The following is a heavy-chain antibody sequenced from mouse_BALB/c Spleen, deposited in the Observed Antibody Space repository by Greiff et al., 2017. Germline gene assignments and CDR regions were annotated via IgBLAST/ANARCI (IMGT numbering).Heavy chain of an antibody. CDR1: GYSITSDYA. J-gene: IGHJ2*01. CDR3: ARSGGTRRVYYFDY. CDR2: ISYSGST. Sequence: EVKLQESGPGLVKPSQSLSLTCTVTGYSITSDYAWNWIRQFPGNKLEWMGYISYSGSTSYNPSLKSRISITRDTSKNQFFLQLNSVTTEDTATYYCARSGGTRRVYYFDYWGQGTTLTVSS. V-gene: IGHV3-2*02. D-gene: IGHD4-1*01.